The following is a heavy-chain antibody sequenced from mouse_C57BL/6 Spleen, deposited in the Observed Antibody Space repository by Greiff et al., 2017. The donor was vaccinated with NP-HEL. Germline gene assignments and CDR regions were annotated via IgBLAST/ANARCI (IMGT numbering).Heavy chain of an antibody. CDR3: ARDSYDYDGFAY. D-gene: IGHD2-4*01. J-gene: IGHJ3*01. Sequence: DVMLVESGGGLVKPGGSLKLSCAASGFTFSSYAMSWVRQTPEKRLEWVATISDGGSYTYYPDNVKGRFTISRDNAKNNLYLQMSHLKSEDTAMYYCARDSYDYDGFAYWGQGTLVTVSA. CDR1: GFTFSSYA. CDR2: ISDGGSYT. V-gene: IGHV5-4*01.